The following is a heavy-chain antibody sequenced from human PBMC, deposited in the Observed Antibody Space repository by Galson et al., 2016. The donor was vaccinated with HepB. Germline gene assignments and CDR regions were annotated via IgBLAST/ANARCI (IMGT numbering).Heavy chain of an antibody. CDR3: AKDAATAVKEAFDI. J-gene: IGHJ3*02. Sequence: SLRLSCAASGFPFSHYAMNWVRQAPGKGLEWVSAIGGAGGTTYYADSVKGRFTISRDNSKNTLYLQMNSLRAEDTALYYCAKDAATAVKEAFDIWGQGTMVTVSS. D-gene: IGHD4-23*01. CDR1: GFPFSHYA. V-gene: IGHV3-23*01. CDR2: IGGAGGTT.